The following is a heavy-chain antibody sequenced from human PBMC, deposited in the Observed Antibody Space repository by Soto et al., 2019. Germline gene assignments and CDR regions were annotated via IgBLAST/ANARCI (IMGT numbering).Heavy chain of an antibody. Sequence: SGPTLVNPTQTLTLTCSFSGFSLSTSGMCVSWIRQPPGKALEWLALIDWDDDKYYSTSLKTRLTISKDTPKNQVVLTMTKMDPVDTATYYCARTSSGFDNGYYFDYWGQGTLVTVS. CDR1: GFSLSTSGMC. D-gene: IGHD3-3*01. CDR3: ARTSSGFDNGYYFDY. J-gene: IGHJ4*02. V-gene: IGHV2-70*01. CDR2: IDWDDDK.